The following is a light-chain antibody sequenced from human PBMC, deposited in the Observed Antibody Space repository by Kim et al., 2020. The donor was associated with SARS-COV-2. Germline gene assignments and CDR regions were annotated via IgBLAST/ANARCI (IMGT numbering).Light chain of an antibody. CDR2: AAS. Sequence: ASVGDRVTISGRASQDINNYLAWFQLKPGKAPKLLIYAASALQPGVPSRFSGSGSGTDFTLTVTSLQPGEVATYYCQKCDSAPWTFGQGTKVDIK. CDR1: QDINNY. V-gene: IGKV1-27*01. CDR3: QKCDSAPWT. J-gene: IGKJ1*01.